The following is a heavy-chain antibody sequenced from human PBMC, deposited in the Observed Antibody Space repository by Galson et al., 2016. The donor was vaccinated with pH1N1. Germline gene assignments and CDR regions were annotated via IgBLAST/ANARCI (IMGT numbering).Heavy chain of an antibody. D-gene: IGHD4-17*01. CDR2: IDWGDEK. V-gene: IGHV2-70*20. CDR1: GFSLSTSGMC. Sequence: VKPTQTLTLTCTFSGFSLSTSGMCVSWVRQPPGKALEWLALIDWGDEKYYSTSLKTRLTISKDTSKNQVVLTMTNMDPVDTATYYCARFTYGDYTTYFDYWGQGTLVTVSS. J-gene: IGHJ4*02. CDR3: ARFTYGDYTTYFDY.